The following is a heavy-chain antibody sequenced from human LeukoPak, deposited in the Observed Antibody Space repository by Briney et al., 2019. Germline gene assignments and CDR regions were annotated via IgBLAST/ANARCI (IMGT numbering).Heavy chain of an antibody. CDR3: ARESGSYEAYFDY. Sequence: SAKVSCKASGGTFSSYAISWVRQAPGQGLEWMGRIFPIFAAANYAQKFQGRVTITADESTSTAYMELSSLRSEDTAVYYCARESGSYEAYFDYWGQGTLVTVSS. D-gene: IGHD1-26*01. J-gene: IGHJ4*02. CDR1: GGTFSSYA. V-gene: IGHV1-69*13. CDR2: IFPIFAAA.